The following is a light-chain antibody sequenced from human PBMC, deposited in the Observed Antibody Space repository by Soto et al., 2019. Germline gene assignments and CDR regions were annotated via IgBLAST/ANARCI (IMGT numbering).Light chain of an antibody. J-gene: IGKJ4*01. CDR2: KTS. CDR3: QQYKSFSLT. Sequence: DIQMTQSPSTLSASVGDRVTITCRASQSINNWLAWYQQKPGKAPQLLIYKTSNLESGVPSRFSGSGSGTEFSLTISSLQPDDFATYYCQQYKSFSLTFGGGTRVDVK. V-gene: IGKV1-5*03. CDR1: QSINNW.